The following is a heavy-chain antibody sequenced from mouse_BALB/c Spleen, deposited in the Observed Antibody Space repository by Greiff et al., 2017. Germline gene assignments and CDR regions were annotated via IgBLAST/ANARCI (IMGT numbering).Heavy chain of an antibody. Sequence: DVMLVESGGGLVKPGGSLKLSCAASGFTFSDYYMYWVRQTPEKRLEWVATISDGGSYTYYPDSVKGRFTISRDNAKNNLYLQMSSLKSEDTAMYYCARDSSGCAYWGQGTLVTVSA. J-gene: IGHJ3*01. V-gene: IGHV5-4*02. CDR1: GFTFSDYY. CDR3: ARDSSGCAY. CDR2: ISDGGSYT. D-gene: IGHD3-1*01.